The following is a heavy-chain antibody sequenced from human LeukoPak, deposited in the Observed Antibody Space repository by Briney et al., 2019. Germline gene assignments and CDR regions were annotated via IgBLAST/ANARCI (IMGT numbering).Heavy chain of an antibody. D-gene: IGHD5-18*01. CDR2: INPNSGGT. V-gene: IGHV1-2*02. Sequence: ASVKVSCKASGYTFTGYYMHWVRQAPGQGLEWMGWINPNSGGTNYAQKFQGRVTMTRDTSISTAYMELSRLRSDDTAVYYCARGKWIQLWLGYYYYYMDVWGKGTTVTVSS. CDR3: ARGKWIQLWLGYYYYYMDV. J-gene: IGHJ6*03. CDR1: GYTFTGYY.